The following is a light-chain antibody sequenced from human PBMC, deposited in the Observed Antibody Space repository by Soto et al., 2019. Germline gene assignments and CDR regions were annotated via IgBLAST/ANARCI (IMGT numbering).Light chain of an antibody. CDR3: GSWDSSLSAYV. CDR1: SSNIGGNS. V-gene: IGLV1-51*01. CDR2: DDN. J-gene: IGLJ1*01. Sequence: QSVLTQPPSVSAAPGQKVTISCSGSSSNIGGNSVSWYQQLPGTAPKLLIYDDNKRPSGIPDRFSGSKSSTSATLGITGFQTGDQADYYCGSWDSSLSAYVFGTGTKGIAL.